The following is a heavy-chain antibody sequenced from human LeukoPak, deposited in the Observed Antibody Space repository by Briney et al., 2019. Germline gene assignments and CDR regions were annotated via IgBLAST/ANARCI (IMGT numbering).Heavy chain of an antibody. D-gene: IGHD4-23*01. CDR1: GYTLTRLS. CDR3: ATDLGNFDL. V-gene: IGHV1-24*01. J-gene: IGHJ3*01. Sequence: ASVKVSCKVSGYTLTRLSIHWVRLAPGKGLEWMGGFDSEDVETIYAQRFQGRVTMTEDTSTDTAYMELSSLGSEDTAVYYCATDLGNFDLWGHGTMVTVSS. CDR2: FDSEDVET.